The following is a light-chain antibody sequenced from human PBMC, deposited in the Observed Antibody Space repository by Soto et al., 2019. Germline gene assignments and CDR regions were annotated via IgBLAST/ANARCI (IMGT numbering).Light chain of an antibody. Sequence: EIVMTQSPATLSVSPWERATLSCRASQSVSSNLAWYQQKPGQAPRLLIYGASTRATGIPARFSGSGSGTEFTLTISSLQSEDFAVYYCQQYHNWPITFGQGTRLEI. V-gene: IGKV3-15*01. J-gene: IGKJ5*01. CDR3: QQYHNWPIT. CDR2: GAS. CDR1: QSVSSN.